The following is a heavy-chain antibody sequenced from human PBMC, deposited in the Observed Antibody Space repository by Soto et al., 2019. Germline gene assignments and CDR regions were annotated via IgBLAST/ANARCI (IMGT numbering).Heavy chain of an antibody. Sequence: ASVKVSCKASGYTFTSYGISWVRQAPGQGLEWMGWISAYNGNTNYAQKLQGRVTMTTDTSTSTACMELRSLRSDDTAVYYCARDRVWGYCSSTSCLGNVFDYWGQGTLVTVSS. J-gene: IGHJ4*02. CDR1: GYTFTSYG. D-gene: IGHD2-2*01. V-gene: IGHV1-18*04. CDR2: ISAYNGNT. CDR3: ARDRVWGYCSSTSCLGNVFDY.